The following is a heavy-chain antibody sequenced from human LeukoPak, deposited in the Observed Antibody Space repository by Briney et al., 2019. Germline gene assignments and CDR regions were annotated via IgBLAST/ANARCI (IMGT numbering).Heavy chain of an antibody. V-gene: IGHV4-34*08. CDR1: GGTFSGYY. Sequence: SETLSLTCAVSGGTFSGYYWNWIRQPPGKGLEWIGKINHTGGTNYKPSFESRVTISADTYKNQFSLMLSSVTDAETAVYYCGRYFLATHSMDVWGRGTTVTVSS. CDR3: GRYFLATHSMDV. J-gene: IGHJ6*03. D-gene: IGHD2/OR15-2a*01. CDR2: INHTGGT.